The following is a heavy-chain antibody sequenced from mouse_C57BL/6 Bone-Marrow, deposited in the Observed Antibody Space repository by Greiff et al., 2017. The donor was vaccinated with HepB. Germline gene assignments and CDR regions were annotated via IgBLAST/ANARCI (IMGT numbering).Heavy chain of an antibody. J-gene: IGHJ4*01. V-gene: IGHV1-15*01. D-gene: IGHD1-1*01. CDR3: TRGEVVATGYYAMDY. CDR2: IDPETGGT. Sequence: VKLVESGAELVRPGASVTLSCKASGYTFTDYEMHWVKQTPVHGLEWIGAIDPETGGTAYNQKFKGKAILTADKSSSTAYMELRSLTSEDSAVYYCTRGEVVATGYYAMDYWGQGTSVTVSS. CDR1: GYTFTDYE.